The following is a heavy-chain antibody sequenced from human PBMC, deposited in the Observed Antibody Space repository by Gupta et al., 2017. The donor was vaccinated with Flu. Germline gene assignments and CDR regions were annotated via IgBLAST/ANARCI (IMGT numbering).Heavy chain of an antibody. J-gene: IGHJ4*02. V-gene: IGHV1-2*06. D-gene: IGHD2-2*03. Sequence: PGQGLECMGRFNPKSGGTKYAQKFQGRVTMTGDTSVSAAYMELSSLKSDDTAIYYCARVGYCSTTSCYEPFDSWGLGTQVTVSS. CDR3: ARVGYCSTTSCYEPFDS. CDR2: FNPKSGGT.